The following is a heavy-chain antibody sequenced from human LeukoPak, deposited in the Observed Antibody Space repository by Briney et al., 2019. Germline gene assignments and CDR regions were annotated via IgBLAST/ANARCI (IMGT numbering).Heavy chain of an antibody. CDR3: ARMGGSGWFSYY. CDR1: GGSISSYY. J-gene: IGHJ4*02. CDR2: IYYSGST. Sequence: SETLSLTCTVSGGSISSYYWSWIRQPPGKGLEWIGYIYYSGSTNYNPSLKSRVTISVDTSKNQFSLKLSSVTAADTAVYYCARMGGSGWFSYYWGQGTLVTVSS. D-gene: IGHD6-19*01. V-gene: IGHV4-59*08.